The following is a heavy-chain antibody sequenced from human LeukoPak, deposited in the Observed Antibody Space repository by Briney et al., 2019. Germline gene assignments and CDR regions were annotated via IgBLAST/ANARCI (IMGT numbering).Heavy chain of an antibody. CDR1: GYTFSGYY. CDR3: ARVWIEYGAGGRTFDH. Sequence: ASVKVSCKASGYTFSGYYMHWVRQAPGQGLEWMGWINPNSGGTNYAQKFQGRVTMTRDTSISTAYMELSRLRSDDTAVYYCARVWIEYGAGGRTFDHWGQGTLVTVSS. CDR2: INPNSGGT. J-gene: IGHJ4*02. V-gene: IGHV1-2*02. D-gene: IGHD3-10*01.